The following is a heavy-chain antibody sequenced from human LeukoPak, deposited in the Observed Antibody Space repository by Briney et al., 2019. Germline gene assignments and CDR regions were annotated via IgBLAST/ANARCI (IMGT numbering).Heavy chain of an antibody. CDR1: GFTFSSYS. V-gene: IGHV3-21*01. D-gene: IGHD3-9*01. CDR2: ISSSSSYI. J-gene: IGHJ6*02. Sequence: PGGSLRLSCAASGFTFSSYSMNWVRQAPGKGLEWVSSISSSSSYIYYADSVTGRFTISRDNAKNSLYLQMNSLRAEDTAVYYCVRDSSTGHYNPCYYYGMDVWDQGTTVTVSS. CDR3: VRDSSTGHYNPCYYYGMDV.